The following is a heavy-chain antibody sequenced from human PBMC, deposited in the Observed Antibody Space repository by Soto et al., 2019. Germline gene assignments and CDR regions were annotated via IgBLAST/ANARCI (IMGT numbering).Heavy chain of an antibody. D-gene: IGHD6-19*01. V-gene: IGHV1-18*01. CDR1: GYTFTSYG. Sequence: ASVKVSCKASGYTFTSYGISWVRPAPGQGLEWMGWISAYNGNTNYAQKLQGRVTMTTDTSTSTAYMELRSLRSDDTAVYYCARDQQWLDYYYDVMDVWGQGTTVTGSS. J-gene: IGHJ6*02. CDR3: ARDQQWLDYYYDVMDV. CDR2: ISAYNGNT.